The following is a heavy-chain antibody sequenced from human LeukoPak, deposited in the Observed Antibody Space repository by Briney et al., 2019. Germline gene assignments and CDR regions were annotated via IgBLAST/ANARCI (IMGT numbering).Heavy chain of an antibody. Sequence: SETLSLTCTVSGGSISSGNYYWSWIRQHPGKGLEWIGYIHHSGSTYYNPSLKSRVIISVDTSKNQFSLKLNSVTAADTAVYYCARGIAAWNWFDPWGQGTLVTVSS. CDR1: GGSISSGNYY. CDR3: ARGIAAWNWFDP. J-gene: IGHJ5*02. CDR2: IHHSGST. V-gene: IGHV4-31*03. D-gene: IGHD6-13*01.